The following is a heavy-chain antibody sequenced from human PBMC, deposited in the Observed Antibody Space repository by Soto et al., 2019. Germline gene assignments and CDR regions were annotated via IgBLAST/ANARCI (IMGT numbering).Heavy chain of an antibody. CDR2: ISYSGAT. CDR3: ATDLYYYETTGFYFFLPLDY. CDR1: GGSISSTTYY. J-gene: IGHJ4*02. Sequence: SETLSLTCAVSGGSISSTTYYWGWIRQPPGKGPEWIGTISYSGATYYNPSLKSRVTISVDTSNNQLFLKLTSVTAADTAVYYCATDLYYYETTGFYFFLPLDYWGQGALVTVSS. V-gene: IGHV4-39*01. D-gene: IGHD3-22*01.